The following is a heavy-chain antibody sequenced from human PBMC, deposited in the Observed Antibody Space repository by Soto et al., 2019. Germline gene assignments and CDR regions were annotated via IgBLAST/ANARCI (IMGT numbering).Heavy chain of an antibody. J-gene: IGHJ4*02. CDR1: GGSISSSSYY. Sequence: PSETLSLTCTVSGGSISSSSYYWGWIRQPPGKGLEWIGSIYYSGSTYYNPSLKSRVTISVDTSKNQFSLKLSSVTAADTAVYYCARVLRKSLRYFDWPKGGPPPRRSYFDYWGQGTLVTVSS. V-gene: IGHV4-39*01. CDR2: IYYSGST. CDR3: ARVLRKSLRYFDWPKGGPPPRRSYFDY. D-gene: IGHD3-9*01.